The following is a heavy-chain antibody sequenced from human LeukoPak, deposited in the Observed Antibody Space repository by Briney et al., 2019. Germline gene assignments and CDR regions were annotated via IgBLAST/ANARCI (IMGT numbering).Heavy chain of an antibody. J-gene: IGHJ6*02. Sequence: GGSLRLSCAASGFTFSDYYMSWIRQAPGKGLEWVSYISSSGSTIYYADSVKGRFTISRDNAKNSLYLQMNSLRAEDTAAYYCARDRTGVYYYGMDVWGQGTTVTVSS. CDR1: GFTFSDYY. V-gene: IGHV3-11*01. CDR3: ARDRTGVYYYGMDV. D-gene: IGHD4-23*01. CDR2: ISSSGSTI.